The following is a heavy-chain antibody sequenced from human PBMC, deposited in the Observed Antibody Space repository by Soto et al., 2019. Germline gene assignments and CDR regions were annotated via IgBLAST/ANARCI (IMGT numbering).Heavy chain of an antibody. J-gene: IGHJ5*02. V-gene: IGHV1-69*13. CDR3: ARETRPNKGIAAAATGLXP. Sequence: GPSVKVSSTASEGTFSSYAISWVRQAPGQGLEWMGGIIPIFGTANYAQKFQGRVTITADESTSTAYMELSSLRSEDTVVYYCARETRPNKGIAAAATGLXPWGQGPLFXASS. CDR2: IIPIFGTA. CDR1: EGTFSSYA. D-gene: IGHD6-13*01.